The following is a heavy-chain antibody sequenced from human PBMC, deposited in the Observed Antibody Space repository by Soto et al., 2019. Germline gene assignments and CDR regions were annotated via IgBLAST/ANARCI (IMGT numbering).Heavy chain of an antibody. V-gene: IGHV3-30*03. D-gene: IGHD5-12*01. J-gene: IGHJ6*01. CDR3: ARDAEAYVNIMGTIRSGYYYHGLGV. CDR2: VSYDGSGK. CDR1: GFTFSAYG. Sequence: QVQLVESGGGVVQPGRSLRLSCVGSGFTFSAYGIDWVRQAPGKGLEWVAVVSYDGSGKYYADSVKGRFTISRDNSKNTLYLQMNTLGVEDTAVYHCARDAEAYVNIMGTIRSGYYYHGLGVW.